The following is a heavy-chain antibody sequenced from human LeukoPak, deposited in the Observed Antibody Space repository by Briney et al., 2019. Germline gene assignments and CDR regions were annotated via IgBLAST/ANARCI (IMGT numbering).Heavy chain of an antibody. Sequence: GGSLRLSCAASGFTFSATWVNWVRQAPGKGLEWVGRIKSEIDGGAKDYAAPVQGRFTISRDNSQATLYLQMNSLKTEDTAVYYCTTGGDVIVAGTRAFDIWGQGTMVTVSS. CDR3: TTGGDVIVAGTRAFDI. CDR2: IKSEIDGGAK. D-gene: IGHD5-12*01. J-gene: IGHJ3*02. CDR1: GFTFSATW. V-gene: IGHV3-15*07.